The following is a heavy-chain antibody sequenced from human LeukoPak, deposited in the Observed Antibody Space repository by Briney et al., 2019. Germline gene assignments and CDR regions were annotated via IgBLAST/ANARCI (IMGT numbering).Heavy chain of an antibody. V-gene: IGHV1-2*02. CDR2: INPNSGGT. J-gene: IGHJ3*02. Sequence: ASVKVSCKASGYTFTGYYMHWVRQAPGQGLEWMGWINPNSGGTNYARKFQGRVTMTRDTSISTAYMELSRLRSDDTAVYYCAMGSGGEDRPPHGAFDIWGQGTMVTVPS. CDR3: AMGSGGEDRPPHGAFDI. D-gene: IGHD3-16*01. CDR1: GYTFTGYY.